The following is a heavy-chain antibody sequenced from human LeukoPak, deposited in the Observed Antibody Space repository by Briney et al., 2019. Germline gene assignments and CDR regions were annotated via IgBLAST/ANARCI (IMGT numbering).Heavy chain of an antibody. Sequence: SETLSLTCTVSGGSISSSSYYWGWIRQPPGKGLEWIGSIYYSGSTYYNPSLKSRVTISVDTSKNQFSLKLSSVTAADTAVYYCAKQQLAFPLRWFDPWGQGTLVTVSS. J-gene: IGHJ5*02. V-gene: IGHV4-39*01. D-gene: IGHD6-13*01. CDR1: GGSISSSSYY. CDR3: AKQQLAFPLRWFDP. CDR2: IYYSGST.